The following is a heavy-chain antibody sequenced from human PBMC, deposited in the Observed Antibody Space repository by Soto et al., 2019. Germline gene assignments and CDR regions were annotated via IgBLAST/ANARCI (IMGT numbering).Heavy chain of an antibody. J-gene: IGHJ4*02. V-gene: IGHV1-69*13. D-gene: IGHD3-9*01. Sequence: SVKVSCKASGGTFSSYAISWVRQAPGQGLEWMGGIIPIFGTANYAQKFQGRVTITADESTSTAYMELSSLRSEDTAVYYCTTGLRRSLRYFDWSYSAPKVVIDYWGQGTLVTVSS. CDR1: GGTFSSYA. CDR2: IIPIFGTA. CDR3: TTGLRRSLRYFDWSYSAPKVVIDY.